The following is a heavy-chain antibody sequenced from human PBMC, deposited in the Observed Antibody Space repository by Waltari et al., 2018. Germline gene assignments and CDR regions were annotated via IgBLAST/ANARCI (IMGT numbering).Heavy chain of an antibody. V-gene: IGHV4-34*01. Sequence: QVQLQQWGAGLLKPSETLSLTCAVYGGSFSGYYWSWIRQPHGQGLEWIGESNHSGSTNYNPSLKSRVTISVDTSKNQFSLKLSSVTAADTAVYYCATTYDFWSGIIPSHFYYGMDVWGQGTTVTVSS. CDR3: ATTYDFWSGIIPSHFYYGMDV. CDR2: SNHSGST. CDR1: GGSFSGYY. D-gene: IGHD3-3*01. J-gene: IGHJ6*02.